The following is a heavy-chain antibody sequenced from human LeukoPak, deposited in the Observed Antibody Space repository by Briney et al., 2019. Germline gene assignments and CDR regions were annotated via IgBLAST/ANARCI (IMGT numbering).Heavy chain of an antibody. J-gene: IGHJ3*02. CDR2: ISGSGGST. CDR1: GFTFSSYA. Sequence: GGSLRLSCAASGFTFSSYAMSWVRQAPGRGLEWVSAISGSGGSTYYADSVKGRFTISRDNSKNTLYLQMNSLRAEDTAVYYCAKKVALTGYYSGMTPDAFDIWGQGTMVTVSS. V-gene: IGHV3-23*01. CDR3: AKKVALTGYYSGMTPDAFDI. D-gene: IGHD3-9*01.